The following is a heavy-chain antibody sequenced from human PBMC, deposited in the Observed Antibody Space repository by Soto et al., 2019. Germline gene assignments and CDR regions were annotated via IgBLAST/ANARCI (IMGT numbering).Heavy chain of an antibody. D-gene: IGHD6-13*01. J-gene: IGHJ6*02. V-gene: IGHV1-69*01. CDR2: IIPIFGTA. CDR3: ARAAAAAHRYYYYGMDV. CDR1: GGTFISYA. Sequence: QVQLVQSGAEVKKPGSSVKVSCKASGGTFISYAISWVRQAPGQGLEWMGGIIPIFGTANYAQKFQGRVTITADDSKSTAYMELSSLRSEDTAVYYCARAAAAAHRYYYYGMDVWGQGTTVTDSS.